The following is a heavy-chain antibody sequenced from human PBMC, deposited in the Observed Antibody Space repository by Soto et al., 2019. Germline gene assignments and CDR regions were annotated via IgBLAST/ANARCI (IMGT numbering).Heavy chain of an antibody. CDR3: ASLTQIRGVIITPHGWFDP. CDR1: GGSISDDTYY. CDR2: IYYSGTS. Sequence: SETLSLTCTVSGGSISDDTYYWGWIRQPPGKGLEWIGSIYYSGTSSYNPSLESRVTMSVDTSKKQLSLRLRSVTATDTVVYYCASLTQIRGVIITPHGWFDPWGQGTLVTVSS. D-gene: IGHD3-10*01. J-gene: IGHJ5*02. V-gene: IGHV4-39*01.